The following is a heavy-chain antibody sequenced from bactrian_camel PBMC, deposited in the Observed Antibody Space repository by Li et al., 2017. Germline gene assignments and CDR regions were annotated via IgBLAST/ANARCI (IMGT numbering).Heavy chain of an antibody. D-gene: IGHD6*01. CDR1: GYTYNRNC. V-gene: IGHV3S1*01. Sequence: HVQLVESGGGSVQAGGSLRLACAASGYTYNRNCMAWSRQAPGKEREGVARIATGSGNTYYADSVKGRFTITRDNARNTVYLNMNSLKPEDTAMYYCAADPAPYGGSAVCLSTYDYWGQGTQVTVS. CDR3: AADPAPYGGSAVCLSTYDY. CDR2: IATGSGNT. J-gene: IGHJ4*01.